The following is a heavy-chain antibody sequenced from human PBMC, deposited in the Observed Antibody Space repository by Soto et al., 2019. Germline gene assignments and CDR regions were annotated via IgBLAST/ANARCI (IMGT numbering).Heavy chain of an antibody. Sequence: QVQLQESGPGLVKPSQTLSLTCTASGGSISSGDYYWSWIRHHPGKGLEWIGYIYSSGSTYYTPSLRSRVTISADTSKNQVSLRMSSVTAADTAVYYWVRDYDYATSRNDAFDIWGQGTMVTVSS. CDR1: GGSISSGDYY. V-gene: IGHV4-31*03. CDR3: VRDYDYATSRNDAFDI. J-gene: IGHJ3*02. CDR2: IYSSGST. D-gene: IGHD3-22*01.